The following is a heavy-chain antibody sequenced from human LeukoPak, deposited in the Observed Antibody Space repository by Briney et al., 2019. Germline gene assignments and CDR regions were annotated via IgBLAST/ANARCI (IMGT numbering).Heavy chain of an antibody. V-gene: IGHV3-7*01. CDR2: INQDGSES. Sequence: PGGSLRLSCAASGFAFRSYWMSWVRQAPGKGLEWVANINQDGSESHCVDSVKGRYTISRDNAKNSLFLQMNSLRAEDTAVYYCARDWHYYGSTTYYYYFDCWGQGTLVTVSS. CDR3: ARDWHYYGSTTYYYYFDC. D-gene: IGHD3-22*01. J-gene: IGHJ4*02. CDR1: GFAFRSYW.